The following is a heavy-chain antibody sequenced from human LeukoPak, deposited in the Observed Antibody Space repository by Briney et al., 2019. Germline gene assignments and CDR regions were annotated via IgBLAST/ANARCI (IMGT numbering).Heavy chain of an antibody. CDR3: GRQTRPPFGWFDP. V-gene: IGHV4-59*08. Sequence: SETLSLTCTVSGGSISSYYWSWIRQPPEKGLEWIGYIYYSGSTNYNPSPKSGVTISVNTSKNQSSLKLSSVPAADTTVYYCGRQTRPPFGWFDPWGQGTLVTVSS. J-gene: IGHJ5*02. CDR1: GGSISSYY. CDR2: IYYSGST. D-gene: IGHD3-16*01.